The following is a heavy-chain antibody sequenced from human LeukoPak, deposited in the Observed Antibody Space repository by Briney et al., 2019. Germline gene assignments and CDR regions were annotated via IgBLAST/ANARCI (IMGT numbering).Heavy chain of an antibody. CDR3: AREYYDFWSGYYLTFDY. CDR1: GYTFTGYY. CDR2: INPNSGGT. J-gene: IGHJ4*02. D-gene: IGHD3-3*01. Sequence: GASVKVSCKASGYTFTGYYMHWVRQAPGQGLEWMGWINPNSGGTNYAQKFQGRVTMTRDTSISTAYMELSRLRSDDTAVYYRAREYYDFWSGYYLTFDYWGQGTLVTVSS. V-gene: IGHV1-2*02.